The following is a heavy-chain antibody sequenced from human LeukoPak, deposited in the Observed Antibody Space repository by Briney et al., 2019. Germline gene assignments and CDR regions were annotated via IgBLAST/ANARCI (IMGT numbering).Heavy chain of an antibody. Sequence: GASVNVSCKASGYTFNSHGISWSRQAPGQRPEWMGWISGDYGYTKYAQKFQGRVTMTTDTSTDTSYMELRSLRSDDTAVYYCARNKTTGGGGFDYWGQGTLITVSS. CDR1: GYTFNSHG. D-gene: IGHD3-16*01. J-gene: IGHJ4*02. V-gene: IGHV1-18*04. CDR3: ARNKTTGGGGFDY. CDR2: ISGDYGYT.